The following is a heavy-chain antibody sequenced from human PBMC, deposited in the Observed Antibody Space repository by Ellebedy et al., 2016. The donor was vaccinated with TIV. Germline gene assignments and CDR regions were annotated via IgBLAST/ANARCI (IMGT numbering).Heavy chain of an antibody. CDR2: INTYNGNT. CDR1: GYTLFYYG. Sequence: ASVKVSCXASGYTLFYYGINWVRQAPGQGLEWMGWINTYNGNTDYAQKFQGRVTMTTDTSTGTAYMELRSLTSDDTAVYYRARAPFKGSSGWYNPTYYYYHMDVWGSGTTVTVSS. V-gene: IGHV1-18*04. D-gene: IGHD6-19*01. J-gene: IGHJ6*03. CDR3: ARAPFKGSSGWYNPTYYYYHMDV.